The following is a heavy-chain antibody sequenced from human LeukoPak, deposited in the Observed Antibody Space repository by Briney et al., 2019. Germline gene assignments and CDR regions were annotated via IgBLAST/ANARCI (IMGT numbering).Heavy chain of an antibody. CDR2: ISWDGGST. CDR1: GFTFDDYA. J-gene: IGHJ6*03. V-gene: IGHV3-43D*03. Sequence: GGSLRLSCAASGFTFDDYAMHWVRQAPGKGLEWVSLISWDGGSTYYADSVKGRFTISRDNSKNSLNLQMNSLRAEDTALYYCAKESSSGLNYYMDVWGKGTTVTVSS. D-gene: IGHD6-6*01. CDR3: AKESSSGLNYYMDV.